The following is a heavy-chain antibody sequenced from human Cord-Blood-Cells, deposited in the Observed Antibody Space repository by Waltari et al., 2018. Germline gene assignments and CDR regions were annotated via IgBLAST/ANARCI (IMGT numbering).Heavy chain of an antibody. J-gene: IGHJ4*02. CDR3: ARGLAAAATRGTPCDY. V-gene: IGHV4-34*01. CDR2: INHSGST. Sequence: QVQLQQWGAGLLKPSETLSLTCAVYGGSFSGYYWSWIRPPPGKGLEWIGKINHSGSTNYSPARKSRCTISGDTSRNQFSLKLSSVTAADTAVYYCARGLAAAATRGTPCDYWGQGTLVTVSS. CDR1: GGSFSGYY. D-gene: IGHD6-13*01.